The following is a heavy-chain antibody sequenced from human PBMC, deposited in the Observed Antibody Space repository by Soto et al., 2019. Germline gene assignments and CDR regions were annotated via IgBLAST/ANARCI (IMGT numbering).Heavy chain of an antibody. CDR1: GDLFNKYA. Sequence: QVQLVQSGAEVKNPGSSVKVSCKATGDLFNKYAFNWVRQAPGQGLEWMGRISPLFSTTNYAQKFQGRVTIGADELTTVVYLQVSNLASEETAMYCSAASASVAAAGYFKFWGQGTLVTVSS. CDR3: AASASVAAAGYFKF. J-gene: IGHJ4*02. CDR2: ISPLFSTT. V-gene: IGHV1-69*01. D-gene: IGHD6-13*01.